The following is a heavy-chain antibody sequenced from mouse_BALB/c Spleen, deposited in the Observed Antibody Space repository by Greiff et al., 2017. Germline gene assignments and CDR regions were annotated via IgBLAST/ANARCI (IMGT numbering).Heavy chain of an antibody. J-gene: IGHJ1*01. Sequence: EVQLVESGPGLVKPSQSLSLTCTVTGYSITSDYAWNWIRQFPGNKLEWMGYISYSGSTSYNPSLKSRISITRDTSKNQFFLQLNSVTTEDTATYYCARGDGSSFHWYFDVWGAGTTVTVSS. CDR3: ARGDGSSFHWYFDV. CDR2: ISYSGST. V-gene: IGHV3-2*02. D-gene: IGHD1-1*01. CDR1: GYSITSDYA.